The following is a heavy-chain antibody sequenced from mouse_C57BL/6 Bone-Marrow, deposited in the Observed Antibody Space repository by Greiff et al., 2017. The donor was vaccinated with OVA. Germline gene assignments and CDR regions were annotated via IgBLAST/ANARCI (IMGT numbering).Heavy chain of an antibody. CDR3: AIFIYYYGSSHFDY. Sequence: EVQVVESGGGLVKPGGSLKLSCAASGFTFSSYAMSWVRQTPEKRLEWVATISDGGSYTYYPDNVKGRFTISRDNAKNNLYLQMSHLKSEDTAMYYCAIFIYYYGSSHFDYWGQGTTLTVSS. CDR1: GFTFSSYA. CDR2: ISDGGSYT. V-gene: IGHV5-4*01. D-gene: IGHD1-1*01. J-gene: IGHJ2*01.